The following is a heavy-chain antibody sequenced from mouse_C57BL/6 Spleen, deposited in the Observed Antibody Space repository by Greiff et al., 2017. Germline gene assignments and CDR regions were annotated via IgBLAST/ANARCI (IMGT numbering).Heavy chain of an antibody. Sequence: VQLQQSGTVLARPGASVKMSCKTSGYTFTSYWMHWVKQRPGQGLEWIGAIYPGNSDTSYNQKFKGKAKLTAVTSARTAYMELSSLTNEDSAVYYCTRPIYYAMDYWGQGTSVTVSS. J-gene: IGHJ4*01. V-gene: IGHV1-5*01. CDR2: IYPGNSDT. CDR1: GYTFTSYW. CDR3: TRPIYYAMDY.